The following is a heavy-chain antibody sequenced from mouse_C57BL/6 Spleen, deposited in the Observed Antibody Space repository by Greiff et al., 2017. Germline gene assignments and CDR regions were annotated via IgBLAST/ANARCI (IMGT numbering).Heavy chain of an antibody. J-gene: IGHJ4*01. Sequence: DVMLVESGGGLVQPGGSLKLSCAASGFTFSDYYMYWVRQTPEKRLEWVAYISNGGGSTYYPDTVKGRFTISRDNAKNTLYLQMSRLKSEDTAMYYCAKNWEGRDYWGQGTSVTVSS. D-gene: IGHD4-1*01. CDR1: GFTFSDYY. CDR2: ISNGGGST. V-gene: IGHV5-12*01. CDR3: AKNWEGRDY.